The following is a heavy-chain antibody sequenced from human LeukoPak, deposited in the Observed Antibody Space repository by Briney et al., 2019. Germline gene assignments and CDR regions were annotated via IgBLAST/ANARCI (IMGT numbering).Heavy chain of an antibody. CDR3: ARGVELTGYSDY. J-gene: IGHJ4*02. D-gene: IGHD3-9*01. Sequence: GGSLRLSCAASGFTFSSYKMIWVRQAPGKGLEWVSSISSSSSYIYYADSVKGRFTISRDNAKNSLYLQMNSLRAEDTAVYYCARGVELTGYSDYWGRGTLVTVSS. V-gene: IGHV3-21*06. CDR1: GFTFSSYK. CDR2: ISSSSSYI.